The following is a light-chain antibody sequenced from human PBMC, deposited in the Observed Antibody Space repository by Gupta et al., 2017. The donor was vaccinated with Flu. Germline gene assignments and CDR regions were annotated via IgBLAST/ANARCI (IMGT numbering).Light chain of an antibody. CDR2: GAY. CDR3: QNYCNFL. V-gene: IGKV3-20*01. J-gene: IGKJ4*01. Sequence: EIVLTLSPGTLSLSRGERTTLSCRASQTVTSSYLDWYKQKPAQAPRLLIYGAYSRGTVIPDRFSGSGTESDFTLTSRRREDEDFDEYCHQNYCNFLFGEGTKVEIK. CDR1: QTVTSSY.